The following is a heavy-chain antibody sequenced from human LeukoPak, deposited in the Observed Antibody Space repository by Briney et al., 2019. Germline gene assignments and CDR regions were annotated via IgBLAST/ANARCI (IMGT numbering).Heavy chain of an antibody. V-gene: IGHV3-23*01. CDR2: IISGGTT. D-gene: IGHD6-13*01. CDR1: RFTFSTYA. Sequence: GGSLRLSCAASRFTFSTYAMSWVRQAPGKGLEWVSTIISGGTTYYADSVMGRFTISRDNSKNTLCLQINSLRAEDTALYYCAKSLIAAAGTGAFDMWGQGTMVTVS. J-gene: IGHJ3*02. CDR3: AKSLIAAAGTGAFDM.